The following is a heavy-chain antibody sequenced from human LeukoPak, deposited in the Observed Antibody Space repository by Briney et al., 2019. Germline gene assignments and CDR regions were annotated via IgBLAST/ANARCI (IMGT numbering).Heavy chain of an antibody. CDR3: AKDPYHMMVAAAKPVDY. CDR2: ISGSGGST. D-gene: IGHD6-13*01. Sequence: PGGSLRLSCAASGFTFSSYAMSWVRQAPGKGLEWVSAISGSGGSTYYADSVKGRFTISRDNSKNTLYLQMNSLRAEDTAVYYCAKDPYHMMVAAAKPVDYWGQGTLVTVSS. J-gene: IGHJ4*02. V-gene: IGHV3-23*01. CDR1: GFTFSSYA.